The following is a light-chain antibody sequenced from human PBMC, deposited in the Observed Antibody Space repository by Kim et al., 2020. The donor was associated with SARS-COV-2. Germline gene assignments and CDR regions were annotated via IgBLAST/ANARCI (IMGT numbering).Light chain of an antibody. Sequence: DIQMTQSLSTLSASVGDRVTITCRASQSISNWLAWYQQKPGKAPKLLIYKASSLESGVPSRFSGSGSGTEFTLTISSLQPDDFATYYCQQYNSYSFTFGGGTKVDIK. CDR1: QSISNW. CDR3: QQYNSYSFT. CDR2: KAS. V-gene: IGKV1-5*03. J-gene: IGKJ4*01.